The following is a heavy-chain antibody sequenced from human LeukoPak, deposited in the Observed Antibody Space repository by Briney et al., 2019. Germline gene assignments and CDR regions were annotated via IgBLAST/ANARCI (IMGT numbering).Heavy chain of an antibody. Sequence: GGSLRLSCTVSGFTFSSHAMNWVRQAPGKGLEWVSAISDTGRNTYYADSVKGRFTISRDNSKNTLYLQMNSLRAEDSAVYFCAKDRSTATLLLTPKNNYFDFWGQGTLVTVSS. V-gene: IGHV3-23*01. D-gene: IGHD2-15*01. CDR2: ISDTGRNT. CDR1: GFTFSSHA. CDR3: AKDRSTATLLLTPKNNYFDF. J-gene: IGHJ4*02.